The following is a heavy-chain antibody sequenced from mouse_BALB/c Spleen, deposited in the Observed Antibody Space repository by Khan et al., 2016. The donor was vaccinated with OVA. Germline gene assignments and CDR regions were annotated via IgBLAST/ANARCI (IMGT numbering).Heavy chain of an antibody. CDR3: ARTIMAN. CDR1: GYSITSDYA. V-gene: IGHV3-2*02. Sequence: QLEESGPGLVKPSQSLSLTCTVTGYSITSDYAWNWIRQFPGNKLECMGYIRYSGRTSYNPSLKSRISITRDTSKNQFFLQLNSVTTEDTATYYCARTIMANWGQGTTLTVSS. J-gene: IGHJ2*01. CDR2: IRYSGRT.